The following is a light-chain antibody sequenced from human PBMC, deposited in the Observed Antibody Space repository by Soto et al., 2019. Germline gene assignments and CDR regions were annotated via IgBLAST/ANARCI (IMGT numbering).Light chain of an antibody. CDR2: AAS. V-gene: IGKV1-39*01. CDR3: QQTYITPWT. CDR1: QSISSY. Sequence: DIQMTQSPSSLSASVGDRVTITCRASQSISSYLNWYQQEPGKAPKLLIYAASSLQSGVTSRFSGIGSATDFTLTITSLQPEDFATYYCQQTYITPWTFGQGTKVEI. J-gene: IGKJ1*01.